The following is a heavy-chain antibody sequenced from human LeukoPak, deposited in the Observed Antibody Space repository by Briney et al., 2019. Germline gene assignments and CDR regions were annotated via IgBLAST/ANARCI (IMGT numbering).Heavy chain of an antibody. Sequence: PGRSLRLSCAASGFTFDDYAMHWVRQAPGKGLEWVSGISWNSGSIGYADSVKGRFTIPRDNAKNSLYLQMNRLRAEDMALYYCAKDTDYDSSGGFDYWGQGTLVTVSS. CDR2: ISWNSGSI. V-gene: IGHV3-9*03. D-gene: IGHD3-22*01. J-gene: IGHJ4*02. CDR1: GFTFDDYA. CDR3: AKDTDYDSSGGFDY.